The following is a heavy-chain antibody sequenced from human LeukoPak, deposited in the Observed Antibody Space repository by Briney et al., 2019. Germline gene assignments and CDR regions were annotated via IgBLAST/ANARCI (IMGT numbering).Heavy chain of an antibody. J-gene: IGHJ6*02. D-gene: IGHD6-13*01. V-gene: IGHV3-48*04. CDR2: ISSSSSTI. Sequence: PGGSLRLSCAASGFTFSSYSMNWVRQAPGKGLEWVSYISSSSSTIYYADSVKGRFTISRDNAKNSLYLQMNSLRAEDTAVYYCAREGGLTSSSFKPYYYGMDVWGQGTTVTVSS. CDR3: AREGGLTSSSFKPYYYGMDV. CDR1: GFTFSSYS.